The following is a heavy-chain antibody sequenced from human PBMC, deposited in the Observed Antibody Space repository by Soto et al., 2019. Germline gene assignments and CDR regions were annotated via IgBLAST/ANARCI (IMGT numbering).Heavy chain of an antibody. D-gene: IGHD2-2*01. CDR2: IYHSGST. Sequence: ASETLSLTCTVSGGSISSGGYYWSWIRQHPGKGLEWIGYIYHSGSTYYNPSLKSRVTISVDRSKNQFSLKLSSVTAADTAVYYCARGIPPTAAISFGYYFDYWGQGTLVTVSS. V-gene: IGHV4-30-2*01. J-gene: IGHJ4*02. CDR3: ARGIPPTAAISFGYYFDY. CDR1: GGSISSGGYY.